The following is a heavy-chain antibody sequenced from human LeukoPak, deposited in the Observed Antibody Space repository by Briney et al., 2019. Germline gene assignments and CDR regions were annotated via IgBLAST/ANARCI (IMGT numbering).Heavy chain of an antibody. J-gene: IGHJ5*02. CDR3: ARDMKRSRARWENLGFDP. CDR2: MNPNSGNT. V-gene: IGHV1-8*01. CDR1: GYTFTSYD. D-gene: IGHD1-26*01. Sequence: ASVKVSCKASGYTFTSYDINWVRQATGQGLEWMGWMNPNSGNTGYAQKFQGRVTMTRNTSISTAYMELRSLRSDDTAVYYCARDMKRSRARWENLGFDPWGQGTLVTVSS.